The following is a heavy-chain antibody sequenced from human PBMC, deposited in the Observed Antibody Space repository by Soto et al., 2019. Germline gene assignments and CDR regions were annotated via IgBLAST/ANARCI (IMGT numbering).Heavy chain of an antibody. CDR3: AREGSSSGVDY. J-gene: IGHJ4*02. CDR1: GGTFSSYA. CDR2: IIPIFGTA. Sequence: QVQLVQSGAEVKKPGSSVKVSCNASGGTFSSYAISWVRQAPGQGLEWMGGIIPIFGTANYAQKFQGRVTIIAEEATSTAYMELSSLRSEDTAVYYCAREGSSSGVDYWGQGTLVTVSS. V-gene: IGHV1-69*12. D-gene: IGHD6-6*01.